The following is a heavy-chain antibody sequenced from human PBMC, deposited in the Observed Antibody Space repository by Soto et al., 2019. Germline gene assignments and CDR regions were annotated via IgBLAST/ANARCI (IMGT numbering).Heavy chain of an antibody. CDR2: VDPSDSYT. CDR3: STPLVPVMTAVTTIDY. CDR1: GYSFTIYW. J-gene: IGHJ4*02. V-gene: IGHV5-10-1*01. Sequence: GESLKISCEGSGYSFTIYWISWVRQMPGEGLEWMGRVDPSDSYTNYSPSFQGHVTISADKSISNAYLQWSSMKASDTAMYYCSTPLVPVMTAVTTIDYWGQGTLVTVSS. D-gene: IGHD4-17*01.